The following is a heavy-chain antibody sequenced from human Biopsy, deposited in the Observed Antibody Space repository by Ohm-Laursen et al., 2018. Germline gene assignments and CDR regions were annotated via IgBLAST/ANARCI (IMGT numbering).Heavy chain of an antibody. Sequence: ASVKVSCKASGYNFNSYFIHWVRQAPGQGLEWMGVINPSTGSTVYTQNFQDRLTMTRDASTCTVYTELRSLRSDDTAVYYCARGGSFLPSEYFHHWGQGTLVTVSS. D-gene: IGHD3-16*01. CDR2: INPSTGST. V-gene: IGHV1-46*02. CDR3: ARGGSFLPSEYFHH. J-gene: IGHJ1*01. CDR1: GYNFNSYF.